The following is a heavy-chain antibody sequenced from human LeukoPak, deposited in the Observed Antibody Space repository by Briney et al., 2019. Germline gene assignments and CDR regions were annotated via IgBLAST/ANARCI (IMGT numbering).Heavy chain of an antibody. Sequence: SETLSLTCAVYGGSFSGYYWSWIRQPPGKGLEWIGEINHSGSTNYNPSLKSRVTISVDTSKNQFSLKLSSVTAADTAVYYCARQSSGYYLTAFYYFDYWGQGTLVTVSS. V-gene: IGHV4-34*01. CDR2: INHSGST. D-gene: IGHD3-22*01. CDR3: ARQSSGYYLTAFYYFDY. J-gene: IGHJ4*02. CDR1: GGSFSGYY.